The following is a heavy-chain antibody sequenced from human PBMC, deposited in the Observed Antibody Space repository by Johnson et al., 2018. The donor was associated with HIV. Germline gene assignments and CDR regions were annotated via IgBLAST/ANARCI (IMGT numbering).Heavy chain of an antibody. CDR1: GFTFSSYA. D-gene: IGHD1-26*01. CDR2: ISGSGGRT. CDR3: ARDWVGANAFDI. J-gene: IGHJ3*02. V-gene: IGHV3-23*04. Sequence: EVQLVESGGGLVQPGGSLRLSCAASGFTFSSYAMSWVRQAPGKGLEWVSAISGSGGRTGYADSVKGRFTIARDNAKNSLYLQMNSLRAEDTAVYYCARDWVGANAFDIWGQGTMVTVSS.